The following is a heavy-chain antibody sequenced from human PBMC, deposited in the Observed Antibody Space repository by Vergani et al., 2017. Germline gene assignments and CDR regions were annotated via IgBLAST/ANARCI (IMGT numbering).Heavy chain of an antibody. CDR2: ISGQNFRT. V-gene: IGHV3-23*01. J-gene: IGHJ3*02. D-gene: IGHD4-23*01. Sequence: EVQLLESGGGSAQPGESLRLSCVASGFTFTAHGLNWVRQAPGKGLEWVSGISGQNFRTHYADSVKGRFTISRDDSKNTVYLQINSLRAEDTAFYYCAKRAVGNSGAFDIWGPGTMVTVSS. CDR3: AKRAVGNSGAFDI. CDR1: GFTFTAHG.